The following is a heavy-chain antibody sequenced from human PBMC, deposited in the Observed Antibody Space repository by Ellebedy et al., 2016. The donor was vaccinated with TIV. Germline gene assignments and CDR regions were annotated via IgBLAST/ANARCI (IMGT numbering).Heavy chain of an antibody. V-gene: IGHV3-33*01. Sequence: GGSLRLSCAASGFPFSTYVMHWVRQAPDKGLEWAAVIWSDGSSKYYADSVKGRFTISGDSSKNTVYLQMTSLRADDTAVYYCARGGYCSSTSCAPADAFDVWGPGTEVTISS. CDR1: GFPFSTYV. D-gene: IGHD2-2*01. J-gene: IGHJ3*01. CDR2: IWSDGSSK. CDR3: ARGGYCSSTSCAPADAFDV.